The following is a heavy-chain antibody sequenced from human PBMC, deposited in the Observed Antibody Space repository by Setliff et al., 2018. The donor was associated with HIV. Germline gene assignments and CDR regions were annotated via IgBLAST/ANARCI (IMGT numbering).Heavy chain of an antibody. CDR1: GGSFNDYY. CDR3: ARGGRKDLTDN. D-gene: IGHD3-10*01. CDR2: VNHSGST. Sequence: SETLSLTCAVYGGSFNDYYWSWIRQPPGKGLEWIGEVNHSGSTSYNPSLESRVSISVDTSKKQFSLKLRSVTAADTAVYYCARGGRKDLTDNWGQGTLVTVSS. J-gene: IGHJ4*02. V-gene: IGHV4-34*01.